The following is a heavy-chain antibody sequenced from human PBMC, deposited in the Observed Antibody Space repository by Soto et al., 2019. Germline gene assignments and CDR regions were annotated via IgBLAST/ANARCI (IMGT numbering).Heavy chain of an antibody. CDR2: ISGSGGST. J-gene: IGHJ4*02. CDR1: GFTFSSYA. Sequence: GGSLRLSCAASGFTFSSYAMSWVRQAPGKGLEWVSAISGSGGSTYYADSVKGRFTISRDNSKNTLYLQMNSLRAEDTAVYYCAKDHDFWSGSPLYYFDYWGQGTLVTVSS. D-gene: IGHD3-3*01. V-gene: IGHV3-23*01. CDR3: AKDHDFWSGSPLYYFDY.